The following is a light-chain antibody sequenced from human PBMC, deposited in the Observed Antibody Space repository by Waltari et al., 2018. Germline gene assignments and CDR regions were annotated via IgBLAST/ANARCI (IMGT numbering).Light chain of an antibody. CDR1: QSIRTH. Sequence: EVLMTQSPVTLSVSPGERATLSCRASQSIRTHLAWYQQKPGQAPRLLIYGSSTRATDFPDRFSGRGSXTDFTLTITSIQSEDSXVYFCQQYNNWPRTXGXGTTVEV. CDR3: QQYNNWPRT. CDR2: GSS. V-gene: IGKV3-15*01. J-gene: IGKJ1*01.